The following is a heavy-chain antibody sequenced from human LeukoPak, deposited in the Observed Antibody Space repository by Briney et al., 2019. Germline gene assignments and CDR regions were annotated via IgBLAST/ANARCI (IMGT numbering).Heavy chain of an antibody. V-gene: IGHV1-18*01. CDR3: ARVPDYGDYAGAFDI. J-gene: IGHJ3*02. CDR1: GYTFTSYG. D-gene: IGHD4-17*01. Sequence: GASVKVSCKASGYTFTSYGISWVRPAPGQGLEWMGWISAYNGNTNYAQKLQGRVTMTTDTSTSTAYMELRSLRSDDTAVYYCARVPDYGDYAGAFDIWGQGTMVTVSS. CDR2: ISAYNGNT.